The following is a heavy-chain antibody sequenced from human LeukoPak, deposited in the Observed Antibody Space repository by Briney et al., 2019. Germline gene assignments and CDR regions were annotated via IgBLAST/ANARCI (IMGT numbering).Heavy chain of an antibody. Sequence: GGSLRLSCVASEFTFSNYWLHWVRQAPGKGPVWVSRINSDGSNTIYADSVKGRFTISRDDAKNTVYLQMNSLRVEDTAIYYCARGGFGHNMDVWGKGTTVTVSS. D-gene: IGHD3-3*01. CDR1: EFTFSNYW. CDR2: INSDGSNT. J-gene: IGHJ6*03. V-gene: IGHV3-74*01. CDR3: ARGGFGHNMDV.